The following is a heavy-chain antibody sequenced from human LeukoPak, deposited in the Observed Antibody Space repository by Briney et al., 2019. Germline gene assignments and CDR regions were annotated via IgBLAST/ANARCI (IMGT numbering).Heavy chain of an antibody. CDR3: AKDHRVGSGWYEEAELDY. CDR1: GFTFSSYS. V-gene: IGHV3-48*01. J-gene: IGHJ4*02. CDR2: ISSSSSTI. D-gene: IGHD6-19*01. Sequence: GGSLRLSCAASGFTFSSYSMNWVRQAPGKGLEWVSYISSSSSTIYYADSVKGRFTISRDNAKNSLYLQMNSLRAEDTAVYYCAKDHRVGSGWYEEAELDYWGQGTLVTVSS.